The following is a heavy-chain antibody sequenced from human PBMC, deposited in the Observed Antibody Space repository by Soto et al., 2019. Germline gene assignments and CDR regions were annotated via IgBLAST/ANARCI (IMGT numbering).Heavy chain of an antibody. V-gene: IGHV3-30*18. CDR3: AKSRDAYNFYFYYGMDV. J-gene: IGHJ6*02. CDR2: ILYDGSNK. CDR1: GFTLSDHY. D-gene: IGHD1-1*01. Sequence: GGSLRLSCTASGFTLSDHYMSWIRQAPGKGLEWVALILYDGSNKYYADSVKGRFTISRDNSKNTLYLQVSSLRAEDTAVYYCAKSRDAYNFYFYYGMDVWGQGTSVTVSS.